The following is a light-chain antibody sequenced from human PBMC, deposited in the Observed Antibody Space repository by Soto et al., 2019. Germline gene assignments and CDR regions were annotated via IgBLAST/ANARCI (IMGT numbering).Light chain of an antibody. CDR3: QQYSDSSGA. CDR1: QSIDTW. CDR2: DAS. Sequence: DSQMTQSPSTLSASVGDRVTITCRASQSIDTWLAWYQQKPGKAPKLLIFDASTLESGVPSRFSGSGSGTDFTLTISSLQPDDFATYYCQQYSDSSGAFGQGTKVDI. V-gene: IGKV1-5*01. J-gene: IGKJ1*01.